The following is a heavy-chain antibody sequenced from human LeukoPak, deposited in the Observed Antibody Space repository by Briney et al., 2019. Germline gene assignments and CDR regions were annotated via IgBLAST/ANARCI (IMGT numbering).Heavy chain of an antibody. CDR2: IYSGGST. V-gene: IGHV3-53*01. CDR1: GFTVSSNY. D-gene: IGHD6-13*01. J-gene: IGHJ6*03. CDR3: ARVNGSSWYIGYYYYYYMDV. Sequence: PGGSLRLSCAASGFTVSSNYMTWVRQAPGKGLEWVSIIYSGGSTYYADSVKGRFTISRDNSKDTLFLQMNSLRAEDTAVYYCARVNGSSWYIGYYYYYYMDVWGKGTTVTVSS.